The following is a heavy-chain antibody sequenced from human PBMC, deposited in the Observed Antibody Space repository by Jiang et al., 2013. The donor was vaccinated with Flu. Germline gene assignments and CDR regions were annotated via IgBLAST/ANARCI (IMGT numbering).Heavy chain of an antibody. V-gene: IGHV3-74*01. Sequence: GGSLRLSCAASGFTFSSYWMHWVRQAPGKGLVWVSRINSDGSSTSYADSVKGRFTISRDNAKNTLYLQMNSLRAEDTAVYYCARDRVRYYDILTGYRYGMDVWGQGTTVTVSS. J-gene: IGHJ6*02. D-gene: IGHD3-9*01. CDR1: GFTFSSYW. CDR2: INSDGSST. CDR3: ARDRVRYYDILTGYRYGMDV.